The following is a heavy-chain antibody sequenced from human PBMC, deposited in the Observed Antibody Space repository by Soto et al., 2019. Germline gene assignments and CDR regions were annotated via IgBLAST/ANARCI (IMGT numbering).Heavy chain of an antibody. V-gene: IGHV3-66*04. J-gene: IGHJ4*02. CDR3: ARHSLPGTRTWADH. Sequence: EVHLVESGGGLVQPGESLRLSCTASGFTVSSKYMSWVRQAPGKGLEWVSIIYMRGSTFYADSVKGRFTISRDTSKNKIYLQMDHLTVQDTAMYYCARHSLPGTRTWADHWGQGTLVTVSS. D-gene: IGHD1-26*01. CDR1: GFTVSSKY. CDR2: IYMRGST.